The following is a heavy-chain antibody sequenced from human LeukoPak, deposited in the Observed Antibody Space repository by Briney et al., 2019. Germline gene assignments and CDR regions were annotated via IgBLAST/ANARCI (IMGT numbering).Heavy chain of an antibody. V-gene: IGHV3-30*04. CDR3: ARDPLGYCSSTSCYGGYFQH. Sequence: PGGSLRLSCAASGFTFSSYAMHWVRQAPGKGLEWVAVISYDGSNKYYADSVKGRFTISRDNSKNTLYLQMNSLRAEDTAVYYCARDPLGYCSSTSCYGGYFQHWGQGTLVTVSS. J-gene: IGHJ1*01. D-gene: IGHD2-2*01. CDR1: GFTFSSYA. CDR2: ISYDGSNK.